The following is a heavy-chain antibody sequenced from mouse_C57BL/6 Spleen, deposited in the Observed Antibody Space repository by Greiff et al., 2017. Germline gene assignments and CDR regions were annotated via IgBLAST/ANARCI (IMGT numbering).Heavy chain of an antibody. CDR3: AREGGYYGSSPPYAMDY. CDR1: GYTFTDYN. Sequence: EVKLEESGPELVKPGASVKMSCKASGYTFTDYNMHWVKQSHGKSLEWIGYINPNNGGTSYNQKFKGKATLTVNKSSSTAYMELRSLTSEDSAVYYCAREGGYYGSSPPYAMDYWGQGTSVTVSS. CDR2: INPNNGGT. D-gene: IGHD1-1*01. V-gene: IGHV1-22*01. J-gene: IGHJ4*01.